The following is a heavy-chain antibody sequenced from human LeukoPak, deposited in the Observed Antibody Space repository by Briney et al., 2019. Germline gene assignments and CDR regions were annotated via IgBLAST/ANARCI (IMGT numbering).Heavy chain of an antibody. Sequence: PGGSLRLSCAASGFTFSNYWMSWVRQAPGKGLEWVANIKEDGSEKYFVDSVRGRFTISRDNAKNSLYLQMNSLRVEDTAVYYCARQWDSGYYYDYWGQGTLVTVSS. V-gene: IGHV3-7*01. CDR3: ARQWDSGYYYDY. CDR2: IKEDGSEK. CDR1: GFTFSNYW. D-gene: IGHD3-22*01. J-gene: IGHJ4*02.